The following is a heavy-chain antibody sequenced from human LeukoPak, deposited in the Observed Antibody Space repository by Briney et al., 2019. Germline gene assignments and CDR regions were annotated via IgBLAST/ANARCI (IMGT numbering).Heavy chain of an antibody. CDR3: ARGYDFWSGYLGY. V-gene: IGHV3-30-3*01. J-gene: IGHJ4*02. CDR1: GFTFGSYA. D-gene: IGHD3-3*01. CDR2: ISYDGSNK. Sequence: GGSLRLSCAASGFTFGSYAMHWVRQAPGKGLEWVAVISYDGSNKYYADSVKGRFTISGDNSKNTLYLQMNSLRAEDTAVYYCARGYDFWSGYLGYWGQGTLVTVSS.